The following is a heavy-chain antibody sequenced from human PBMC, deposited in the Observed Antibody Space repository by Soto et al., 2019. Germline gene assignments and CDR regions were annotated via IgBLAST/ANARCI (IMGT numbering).Heavy chain of an antibody. J-gene: IGHJ6*03. CDR2: ISGSGGST. CDR3: AEVGYYDILTGYYTRSDYYYYMDV. CDR1: GFTFSSYA. D-gene: IGHD3-9*01. V-gene: IGHV3-23*01. Sequence: GSLRLSCAASGFTFSSYAMSWVRQAPGKGLEWVSAISGSGGSTYYADSVKGRFTISRDNSKNTLYLQMNSLRAEDTAVYYCAEVGYYDILTGYYTRSDYYYYMDVWGKGTTVTVSS.